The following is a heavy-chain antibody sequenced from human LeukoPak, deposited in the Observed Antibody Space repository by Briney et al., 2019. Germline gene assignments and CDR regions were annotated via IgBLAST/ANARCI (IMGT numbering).Heavy chain of an antibody. V-gene: IGHV1-18*01. J-gene: IGHJ4*02. CDR3: AREASGSYYGFDY. D-gene: IGHD1-26*01. Sequence: ASVKVSCKASGYTFTSYGISWVRQAPGQGLEWMGWISAYNGNTNYAQKLQGRVTMTTDTSTSTAHMELRSLRSDDTAVYYCAREASGSYYGFDYWGQGTLVTVSS. CDR2: ISAYNGNT. CDR1: GYTFTSYG.